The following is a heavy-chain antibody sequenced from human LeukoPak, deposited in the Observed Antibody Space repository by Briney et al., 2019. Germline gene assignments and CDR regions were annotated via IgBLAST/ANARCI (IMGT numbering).Heavy chain of an antibody. CDR2: IYYSGST. V-gene: IGHV4-59*01. D-gene: IGHD6-19*01. CDR1: GGSISSYY. CDR3: ARGGYSSGYNYFDD. Sequence: SETLSLTCTVSGGSISSYYWSWIRPPPGNGLEWIGDIYYSGSTNHNPSLKSRVTFSVDTSKNQFSLNLSSVTAADTAVYFCARGGYSSGYNYFDDWGQGTLVTVSS. J-gene: IGHJ4*02.